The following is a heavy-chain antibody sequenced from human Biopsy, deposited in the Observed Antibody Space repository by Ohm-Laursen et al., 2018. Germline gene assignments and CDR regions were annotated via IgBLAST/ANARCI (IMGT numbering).Heavy chain of an antibody. CDR1: GGTFSNYG. J-gene: IGHJ1*01. V-gene: IGHV1-69*06. CDR2: NIPILGTG. D-gene: IGHD3-9*01. Sequence: ASVKVSCKVPGGTFSNYGVNWVRQAPGQGLEWLGGNIPILGTGNYAQKFQDRVTVAADTSTSTATMELRSLRSDNTAVYYCATKLTGYFHHWGQGTLVIVSS. CDR3: ATKLTGYFHH.